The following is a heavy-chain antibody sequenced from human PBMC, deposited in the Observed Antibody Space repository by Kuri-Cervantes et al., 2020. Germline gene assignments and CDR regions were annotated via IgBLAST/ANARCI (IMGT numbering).Heavy chain of an antibody. Sequence: SLKISCAASGFTFDDYAMHWVRQAPGKGLEWVSGISWNSGSIGYSDSVKGRFTTSRDNSKNTLYLQMNSLRAEDTAVYYCAKDWGYSGSYGVISYYYGMDVWGQGTTVTV. CDR1: GFTFDDYA. CDR2: ISWNSGSI. D-gene: IGHD1-26*01. V-gene: IGHV3-9*01. J-gene: IGHJ6*02. CDR3: AKDWGYSGSYGVISYYYGMDV.